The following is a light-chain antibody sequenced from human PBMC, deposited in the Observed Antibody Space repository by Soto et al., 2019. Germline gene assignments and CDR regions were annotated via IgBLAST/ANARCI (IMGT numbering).Light chain of an antibody. CDR1: QSVSSIY. V-gene: IGKV3-20*01. Sequence: LVWTQSPGTLSLTPGETASLSCRSSQSVSSIYLAWYQQKPGQAPRLLIYGASSRATGIPARFSGSGSGTDFTLTISRLQPEELAVYYCQQYGSSALTFGGGTKVDIK. CDR3: QQYGSSALT. CDR2: GAS. J-gene: IGKJ4*01.